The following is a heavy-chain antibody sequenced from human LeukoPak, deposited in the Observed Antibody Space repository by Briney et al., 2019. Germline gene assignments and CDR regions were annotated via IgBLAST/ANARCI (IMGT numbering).Heavy chain of an antibody. V-gene: IGHV3-23*01. CDR1: GFTFSSYG. CDR3: AKSHCSGGSCYYGGLEY. D-gene: IGHD2-15*01. CDR2: ISGSGGST. J-gene: IGHJ4*02. Sequence: GRSLRLSCAVSGFTFSSYGMSWVRQAPGKGPEWVSVISGSGGSTYYADSVKGRFTISRDNSKNTLDLLMNSLRAEDTAVYYCAKSHCSGGSCYYGGLEYWGQGTLVTVSS.